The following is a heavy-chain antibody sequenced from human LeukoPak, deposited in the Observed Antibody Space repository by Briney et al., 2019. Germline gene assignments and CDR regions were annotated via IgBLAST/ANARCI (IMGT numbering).Heavy chain of an antibody. CDR2: VCGDGGCT. Sequence: GGSLRLPCAASGFTFRTHAMSWVRQAPGKGLEWVSSVCGDGGCTYYADSVKGRLTISRDNSKNTLYLQMNSLRAEDTAVYYCARILSASGMDVWGQRTTVTVSS. J-gene: IGHJ6*02. CDR3: ARILSASGMDV. V-gene: IGHV3-23*01. D-gene: IGHD3-16*02. CDR1: GFTFRTHA.